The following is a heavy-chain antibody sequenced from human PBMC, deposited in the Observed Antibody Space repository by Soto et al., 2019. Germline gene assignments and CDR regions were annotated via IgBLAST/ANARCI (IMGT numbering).Heavy chain of an antibody. CDR1: GYTFSIFG. CDR2: ISAYSGNT. Sequence: QVQLVQSGAEVKKPGASVKVSCKASGYTFSIFGINWVRQAPGQGLEWMGWISAYSGNTNYAQRFQGRVTMPTDTSTTTAYMELTSLRSDDTAVYYCARHLDNYGIDVWGQGTTVTVSS. J-gene: IGHJ6*02. V-gene: IGHV1-18*01. CDR3: ARHLDNYGIDV.